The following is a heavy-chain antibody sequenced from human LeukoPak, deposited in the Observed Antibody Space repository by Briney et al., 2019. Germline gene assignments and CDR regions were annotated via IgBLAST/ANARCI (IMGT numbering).Heavy chain of an antibody. CDR1: GFTFSSDW. CDR2: IKQDGTEK. V-gene: IGHV3-7*01. CDR3: ARGDYYDRRFDY. J-gene: IGHJ4*02. D-gene: IGHD3-22*01. Sequence: SGGSLRLSCVASGFTFSSDWMNWVRQAPGKGLEWVADIKQDGTEKYYVDSVKGRFTISRDNAKNSLYLQMNSLRAEGTAVYYCARGDYYDRRFDYWGQGTLVTVSS.